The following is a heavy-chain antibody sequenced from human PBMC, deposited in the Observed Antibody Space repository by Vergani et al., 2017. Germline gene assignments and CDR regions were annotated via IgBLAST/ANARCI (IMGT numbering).Heavy chain of an antibody. J-gene: IGHJ6*03. V-gene: IGHV4-34*01. Sequence: QVQLQQWGAGLLKPSETLSLTCAVYGGSFSGYYWSWIRQPPGKGLEWIGEINHSGSTNYNPSLKSRVTISVDTSKNQFSLKVSSVTAADTAVYYCARGRPYSNTMPDYYYMDVWGKGTTVTVSS. CDR2: INHSGST. CDR1: GGSFSGYY. D-gene: IGHD4-11*01. CDR3: ARGRPYSNTMPDYYYMDV.